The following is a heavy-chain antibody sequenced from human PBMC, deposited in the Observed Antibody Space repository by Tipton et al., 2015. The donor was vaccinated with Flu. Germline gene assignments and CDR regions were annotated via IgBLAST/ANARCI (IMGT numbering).Heavy chain of an antibody. Sequence: QVQLVQSGPEVRKPGASVKVSCKASGYTFTNYHIHWVRQAPGEGLEWMGMIKPSDDTTKYVQKLQGRVTMTMDTSTSTVYMELSSLKSEDTAVYYRARDHYFESGRYFNDAFDIWGRGTKVTVSS. CDR3: ARDHYFESGRYFNDAFDI. J-gene: IGHJ3*02. CDR2: IKPSDDTT. V-gene: IGHV1-46*01. D-gene: IGHD3-22*01. CDR1: GYTFTNYH.